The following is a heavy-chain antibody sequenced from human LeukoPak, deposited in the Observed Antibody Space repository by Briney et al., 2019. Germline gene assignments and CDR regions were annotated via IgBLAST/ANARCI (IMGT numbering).Heavy chain of an antibody. D-gene: IGHD4-17*01. CDR1: GFTFSSYG. J-gene: IGHJ4*02. V-gene: IGHV3-30*03. CDR3: ARRHDYGDSYYFDY. Sequence: GGSLRLSCAASGFTFSSYGMHWVRQAPGKGLEWVAVISYDGSNKYYADSVKGRFTISRDNSKNTLYLQMNSLRAEDTAVYYCARRHDYGDSYYFDYWGQGTLVTVSS. CDR2: ISYDGSNK.